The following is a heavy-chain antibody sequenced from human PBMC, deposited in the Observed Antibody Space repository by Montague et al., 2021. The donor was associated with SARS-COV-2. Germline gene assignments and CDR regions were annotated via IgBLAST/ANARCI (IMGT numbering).Heavy chain of an antibody. D-gene: IGHD3-16*02. J-gene: IGHJ3*02. V-gene: IGHV3-48*03. CDR1: GFTFSNYD. CDR3: TRDYRSIVGDGLDI. Sequence: SLRLVCAASGFTFSNYDMNWVRQAPGKGPEWISYISTSAYTTSYAGSVKGRFTISRDNGKNSLYLQMNSLRVEDTAVYYCTRDYRSIVGDGLDIWGQGTKVTVSS. CDR2: ISTSAYTT.